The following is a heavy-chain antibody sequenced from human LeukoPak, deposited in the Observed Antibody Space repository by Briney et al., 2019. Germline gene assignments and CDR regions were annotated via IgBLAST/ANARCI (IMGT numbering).Heavy chain of an antibody. J-gene: IGHJ4*02. CDR2: INPNSGGT. D-gene: IGHD4-17*01. Sequence: GASVKVSCKAFGYTFTGYYMHWVRQAPGQGLEWMGWINPNSGGTNYAQKFQGRVTMTRDTSISTAYMELSRLRSDDTAVYYCARVRSNDYGDYYYWGQGTLVTVSS. CDR3: ARVRSNDYGDYYY. V-gene: IGHV1-2*02. CDR1: GYTFTGYY.